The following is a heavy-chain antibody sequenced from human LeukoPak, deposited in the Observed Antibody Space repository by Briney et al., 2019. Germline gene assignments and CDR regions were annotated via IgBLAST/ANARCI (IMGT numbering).Heavy chain of an antibody. J-gene: IGHJ4*02. CDR3: ARDFLHSSTSRPFDY. V-gene: IGHV3-21*01. Sequence: PGGSLRLSCAASGFTFGAYTMNWVRQAPGKGLGWVTCIFSRSESILYADSVKGRSTISRDNAKNSLYLQMDSLRAEDTAVYYCARDFLHSSTSRPFDYWGQGTLVTVSS. CDR1: GFTFGAYT. CDR2: IFSRSESI. D-gene: IGHD2-2*01.